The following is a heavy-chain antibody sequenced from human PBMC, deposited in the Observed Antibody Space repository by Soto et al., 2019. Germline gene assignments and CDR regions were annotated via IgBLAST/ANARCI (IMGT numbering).Heavy chain of an antibody. CDR2: ISNRGGST. CDR1: GVSFSSYA. D-gene: IGHD2-8*01. CDR3: AKSPMVYVLHLDY. V-gene: IGHV3-23*01. Sequence: GGSLRLSCAASGVSFSSYAMSWVRQAPGKGLEWVSGISNRGGSTSYADSVKGRFTISRDNFKNTLYLQINSLRAEDTAVYYCAKSPMVYVLHLDYWGQGTLVNVSS. J-gene: IGHJ4*02.